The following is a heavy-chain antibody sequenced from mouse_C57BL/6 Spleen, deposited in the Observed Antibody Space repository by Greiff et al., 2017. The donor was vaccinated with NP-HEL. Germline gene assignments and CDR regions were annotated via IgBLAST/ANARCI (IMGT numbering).Heavy chain of an antibody. CDR3: TREATTWYGNYDY. J-gene: IGHJ2*01. CDR1: GFTFSSYA. D-gene: IGHD2-10*02. V-gene: IGHV5-9-1*02. CDR2: ISSGGDYI. Sequence: EVHLVESGEGLVKPGGSLKLSCAASGFTFSSYAMSWVRQTPEKRLEWVAYISSGGDYIYYADTVKGRFTISRDNARNTLYLQMSSLKSEDTAMYYCTREATTWYGNYDYWGQGTTLTVSS.